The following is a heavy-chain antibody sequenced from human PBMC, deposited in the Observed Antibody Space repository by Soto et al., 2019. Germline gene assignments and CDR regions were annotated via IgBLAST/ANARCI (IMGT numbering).Heavy chain of an antibody. CDR2: IYPGDSET. V-gene: IGHV5-51*01. J-gene: IGHJ4*02. CDR1: GYSFTSYW. Sequence: GESLKISCKGSGYSFTSYWIGWVRQMPGKGLEWMGIIYPGDSETRYSPSFQGQVTISADKSISTAYLQWSSLKASDTAMYYCARHKWDGSGSYYFDYWGQGTLVTVSS. CDR3: ARHKWDGSGSYYFDY. D-gene: IGHD3-10*01.